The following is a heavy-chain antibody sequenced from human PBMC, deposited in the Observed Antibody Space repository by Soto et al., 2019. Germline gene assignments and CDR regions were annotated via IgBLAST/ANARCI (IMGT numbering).Heavy chain of an antibody. J-gene: IGHJ4*02. CDR3: ARDGCGGDCYPYYFDY. D-gene: IGHD2-21*02. CDR2: ISYDGSNK. V-gene: IGHV3-30-3*01. Sequence: QVQLVESGGGVVQPGRSLRLSCAASGFTFSSYAMHWVRQAPGKGLEWVAVISYDGSNKYYADSVKGRFTISRDNAKNTVYLQMNRLRADDTAVYYCARDGCGGDCYPYYFDYWCQGTLVTVS. CDR1: GFTFSSYA.